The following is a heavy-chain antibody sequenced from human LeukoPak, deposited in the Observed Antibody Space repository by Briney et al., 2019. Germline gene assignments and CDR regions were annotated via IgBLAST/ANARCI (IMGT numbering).Heavy chain of an antibody. V-gene: IGHV5-51*01. Sequence: GESLKISCKGSGYSFTSYWIGWVRQMPGKGLEWMGIIYPGDPDTRYSPSFQGQVTISADKSISAAYLQWSSLKASDTAMYYCARQWLSNWNDVLFDPWGQGTLVTVSS. CDR1: GYSFTSYW. CDR3: ARQWLSNWNDVLFDP. CDR2: IYPGDPDT. J-gene: IGHJ5*02. D-gene: IGHD1-1*01.